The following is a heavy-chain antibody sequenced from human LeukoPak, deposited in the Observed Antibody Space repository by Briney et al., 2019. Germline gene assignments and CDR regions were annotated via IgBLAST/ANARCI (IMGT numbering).Heavy chain of an antibody. CDR3: AGSGSTVVLFDY. CDR1: GGTFSSYA. Sequence: ASVKVSCKASGGTFSSYAISWVRQAPGQGLEWMGGIIPIFGTANYAQKFQGRVTITTDESTSTAYMGLSSLRSEDTAVYYCAGSGSTVVLFDYWGQGTLVTVSS. D-gene: IGHD4-23*01. J-gene: IGHJ4*02. V-gene: IGHV1-69*05. CDR2: IIPIFGTA.